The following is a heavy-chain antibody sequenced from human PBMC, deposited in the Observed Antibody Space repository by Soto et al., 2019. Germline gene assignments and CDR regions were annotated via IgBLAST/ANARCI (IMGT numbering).Heavy chain of an antibody. J-gene: IGHJ3*02. V-gene: IGHV1-18*01. D-gene: IGHD2-2*01. Sequence: ASVKVSCKASGYTFTSYGISWVRQAPGQGLEWMGWISAYNGNTNYAQKLQGRVTMTTDTSTSTAYMELRSLRSDDTAVYYYARDKGAYCSSTSCYAYGSGSGHAFDIWGQGTMVTVSS. CDR1: GYTFTSYG. CDR3: ARDKGAYCSSTSCYAYGSGSGHAFDI. CDR2: ISAYNGNT.